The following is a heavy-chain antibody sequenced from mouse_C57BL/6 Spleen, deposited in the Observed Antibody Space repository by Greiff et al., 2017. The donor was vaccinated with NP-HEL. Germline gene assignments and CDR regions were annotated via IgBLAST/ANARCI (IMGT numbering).Heavy chain of an antibody. J-gene: IGHJ4*01. CDR1: GYAFSSSW. D-gene: IGHD2-4*01. Sequence: VKLVESGPELVKPGASVKISCKASGYAFSSSWMNWVKQRPGKGLEWIGRIYPGDGDTNYNGKFKGKATLTADKSSSTAYMQLSSLTSEDSAVYFCAREGYDYDVGSAMDYWGQGTSVTVSS. CDR2: IYPGDGDT. CDR3: AREGYDYDVGSAMDY. V-gene: IGHV1-82*01.